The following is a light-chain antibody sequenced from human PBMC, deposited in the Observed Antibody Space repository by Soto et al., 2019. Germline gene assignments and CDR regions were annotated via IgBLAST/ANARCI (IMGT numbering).Light chain of an antibody. CDR1: QTTNTW. CDR2: AAS. CDR3: QQYISYPYT. Sequence: DIPMTQFPSTLSASVGDRVTITCRASQTTNTWLAWYQQKPGTAPKLLIYAASSLEGGVPSRFSASGSGTEFTLTISSLQPDDLATYYCQQYISYPYTFGQGTKVEIK. J-gene: IGKJ2*01. V-gene: IGKV1-5*01.